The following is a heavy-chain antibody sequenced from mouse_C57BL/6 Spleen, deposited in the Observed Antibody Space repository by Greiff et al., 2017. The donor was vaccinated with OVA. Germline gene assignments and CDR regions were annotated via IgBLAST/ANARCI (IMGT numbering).Heavy chain of an antibody. CDR2: IWSGGST. CDR3: ARGGVYFYYFDY. Sequence: VQRVESGPGLVQPSQSLSITCTVSGFSLTSYGVHWVRQSPGKGLEWLGVIWSGGSTDYNAAFISRLSISKDNSKSQVFFKMNSLQADDTAIYYCARGGVYFYYFDYWGQGTTLTVSS. D-gene: IGHD2-1*01. CDR1: GFSLTSYG. J-gene: IGHJ2*01. V-gene: IGHV2-2*01.